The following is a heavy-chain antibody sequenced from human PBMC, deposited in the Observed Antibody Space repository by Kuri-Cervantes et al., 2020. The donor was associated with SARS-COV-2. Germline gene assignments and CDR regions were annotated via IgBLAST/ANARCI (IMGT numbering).Heavy chain of an antibody. Sequence: GGSLRLSCAASGFTFSSYAMSWVRQAPGKGLEWVSAISGSGGSTYYADSVKGRFTISRDNSKNTLYLQMNSLKTEDTAVYYCTTDMRIQLWLGDYWGQGTLVTVSS. CDR3: TTDMRIQLWLGDY. V-gene: IGHV3-23*01. J-gene: IGHJ4*02. CDR2: ISGSGGST. D-gene: IGHD5-18*01. CDR1: GFTFSSYA.